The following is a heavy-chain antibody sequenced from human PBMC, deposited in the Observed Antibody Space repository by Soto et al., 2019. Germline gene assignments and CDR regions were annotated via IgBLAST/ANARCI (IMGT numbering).Heavy chain of an antibody. J-gene: IGHJ5*02. CDR1: GFTVSSNY. Sequence: GGSLRLSCAASGFTVSSNYMSWVRQAPGKGLEWVSVIYSGGSTYYADSVKGRFTISRDNSKNTLYLQMNSLRAEDTAVYYCARGTGFYDSSGYYDWFDPWGQGTLVTVSS. CDR2: IYSGGST. D-gene: IGHD3-22*01. CDR3: ARGTGFYDSSGYYDWFDP. V-gene: IGHV3-66*01.